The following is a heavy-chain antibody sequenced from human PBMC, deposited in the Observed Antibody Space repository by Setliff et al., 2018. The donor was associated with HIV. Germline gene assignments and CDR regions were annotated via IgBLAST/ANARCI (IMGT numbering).Heavy chain of an antibody. J-gene: IGHJ6*02. Sequence: GGSLRLSCAASGFTVNSNYINWVRRAPGKGLEWVSVFYSNGKTYCADSVRGRFTISRDNSQNTVSLQMNSLRVEDTAVYYCARDGSGAPYYGMDVWGQGTTVTVS. D-gene: IGHD6-19*01. CDR1: GFTVNSNY. V-gene: IGHV3-53*05. CDR2: FYSNGKT. CDR3: ARDGSGAPYYGMDV.